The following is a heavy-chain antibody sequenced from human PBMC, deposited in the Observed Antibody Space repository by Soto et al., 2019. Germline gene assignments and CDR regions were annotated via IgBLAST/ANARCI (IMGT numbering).Heavy chain of an antibody. J-gene: IGHJ4*02. CDR2: ISFDGGRQ. CDR3: ATDAGAYSNYPDF. CDR1: GFTFRNYG. V-gene: IGHV3-30*03. Sequence: QVELVQSGGGVVQPGRSLRLSCAASGFTFRNYGMHWVRQAPGKGLEWLAAISFDGGRQHYADSVKGRFTISRDNFKNTLYLQMNSLRPEDTAVYYCATDAGAYSNYPDFWGQGSLVTVSS. D-gene: IGHD4-4*01.